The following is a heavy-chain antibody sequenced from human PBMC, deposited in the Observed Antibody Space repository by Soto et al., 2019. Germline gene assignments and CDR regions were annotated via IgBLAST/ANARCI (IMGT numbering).Heavy chain of an antibody. CDR3: ARPNGAYSNYFDY. D-gene: IGHD2-15*01. Sequence: GGSLRLSCAASGFTFGSYSMVWVRQAPEKGLEWVSSIGGTSGHIYYAESMKGRLTISRDNAKNSLYLQMNSLRVEDTAVYYCARPNGAYSNYFDYWGRGTLVNVSS. V-gene: IGHV3-21*01. CDR1: GFTFGSYS. CDR2: IGGTSGHI. J-gene: IGHJ4*02.